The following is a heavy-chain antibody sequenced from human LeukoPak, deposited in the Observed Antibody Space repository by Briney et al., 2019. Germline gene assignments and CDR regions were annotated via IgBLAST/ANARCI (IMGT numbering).Heavy chain of an antibody. CDR3: ARDPYDSSGYYYCGFGMDV. CDR2: IYYSGST. CDR1: GGSISSSSYY. J-gene: IGHJ6*02. Sequence: SETLSLTCTVSGGSISSSSYYWGWIRQPPGKGLEWIGSIYYSGSTYYNPSLKSRVTISIDTSKNQFSPKLSSVTAADTAVYYCARDPYDSSGYYYCGFGMDVWGQGTTVTVSS. V-gene: IGHV4-39*07. D-gene: IGHD3-22*01.